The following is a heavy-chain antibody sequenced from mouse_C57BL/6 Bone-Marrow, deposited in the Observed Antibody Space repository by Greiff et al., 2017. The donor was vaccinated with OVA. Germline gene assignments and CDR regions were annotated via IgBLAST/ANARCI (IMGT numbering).Heavy chain of an antibody. CDR3: ARGGIYYSNYDFDY. D-gene: IGHD2-5*01. J-gene: IGHJ2*01. CDR1: GYTFTSYW. CDR2: IDPSDSYT. Sequence: QVQLQQPGAELVMPGASVKLSCKASGYTFTSYWMHWVKQRPGKGLEWIGEIDPSDSYTNYNQKFKGKSTLTVDKSSSTAYMQLSSLTSEDSAVYYCARGGIYYSNYDFDYWGQGTTLTVSS. V-gene: IGHV1-69*01.